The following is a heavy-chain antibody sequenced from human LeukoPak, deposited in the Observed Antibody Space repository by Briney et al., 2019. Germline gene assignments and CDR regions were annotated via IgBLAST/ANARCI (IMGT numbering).Heavy chain of an antibody. CDR2: ISGYNGDT. J-gene: IGHJ6*02. CDR1: GYTFTSYG. Sequence: ASVKVSCTASGYTFTSYGVTWMRQAPGQGLEWMGWISGYNGDTNYAQNLQGRVTMTRDAPTSTVYMELRSLTSDDTAMYYCARTTPRAVAGGLDVWGQGTTVTVFS. CDR3: ARTTPRAVAGGLDV. D-gene: IGHD6-19*01. V-gene: IGHV1-18*01.